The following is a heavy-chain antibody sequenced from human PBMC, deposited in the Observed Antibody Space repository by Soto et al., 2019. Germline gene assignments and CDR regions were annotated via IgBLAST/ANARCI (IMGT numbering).Heavy chain of an antibody. CDR1: GFSLSTSGVG. CDR2: LYWDDDK. J-gene: IGHJ4*02. V-gene: IGHV2-5*02. CDR3: ARTSVNWGSRGLVDY. D-gene: IGHD7-27*01. Sequence: QITLKESGPTLVKPTQTLTLTCTFSGFSLSTSGVGVGWIRQPPGKALEWLAFLYWDDDKRYSPSLKSRLTIARDASKSQVLLTMTNMDPVDTATYYCARTSVNWGSRGLVDYWGKGTLVTVAS.